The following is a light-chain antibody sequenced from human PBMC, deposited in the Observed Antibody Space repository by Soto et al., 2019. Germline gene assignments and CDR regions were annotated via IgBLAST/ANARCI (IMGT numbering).Light chain of an antibody. Sequence: QSVLTQPASVSGSPGQSITISCTGSSSDFGGYNYVSWYQQHPGKAPKLIIYEVNNRPSGVSNRFSGSKSGSTASLTISGLQAEDEADYYCTSYTNIASLDVFGTGTKV. CDR3: TSYTNIASLDV. CDR1: SSDFGGYNY. J-gene: IGLJ1*01. V-gene: IGLV2-14*01. CDR2: EVN.